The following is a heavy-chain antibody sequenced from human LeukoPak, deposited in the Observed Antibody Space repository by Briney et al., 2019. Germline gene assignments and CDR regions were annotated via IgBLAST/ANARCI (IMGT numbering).Heavy chain of an antibody. CDR3: ARDLGFWSGPDY. J-gene: IGHJ4*02. Sequence: SETLSLTCTVSGGSISSYYWSWIRQPAGKGLQWIGRIYSSGSTNYNPSLKSRVTMSVDTSKNQFSLRLSSVTAADTAAYYCARDLGFWSGPDYWGQGTLVTVSS. V-gene: IGHV4-4*07. D-gene: IGHD3-3*01. CDR2: IYSSGST. CDR1: GGSISSYY.